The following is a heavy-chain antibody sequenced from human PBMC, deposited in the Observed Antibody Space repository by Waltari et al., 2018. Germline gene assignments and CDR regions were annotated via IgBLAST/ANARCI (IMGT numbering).Heavy chain of an antibody. D-gene: IGHD1-26*01. CDR1: GDSVSSNTAA. J-gene: IGHJ4*02. CDR3: GREKEGGFDC. Sequence: QVQLQQSGPGLVKPSQSLSLTCAVSGDSVSSNTAAWHWIRQSPSRGLEWLGRRYYRSKWFYEYGVSVQSRIIINSDTSRNQFSLQLNSVTPEDTALYDCGREKEGGFDCWGQGTLVTVSS. V-gene: IGHV6-1*01. CDR2: RYYRSKWFY.